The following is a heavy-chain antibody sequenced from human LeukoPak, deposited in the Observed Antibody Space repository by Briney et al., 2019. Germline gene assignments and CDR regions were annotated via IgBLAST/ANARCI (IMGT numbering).Heavy chain of an antibody. CDR2: INHSGST. Sequence: PSETLSLTCAVYGGSFSGYYWSWIRQPPGKGLEWIGEINHSGSTNYNPSLKSRVTISVDKSKNQFSLKLSSVTAADTAVYYCARDKSGGDYYYYMDVWGKGTTVTVSS. CDR3: ARDKSGGDYYYYMDV. V-gene: IGHV4-34*01. D-gene: IGHD4-17*01. CDR1: GGSFSGYY. J-gene: IGHJ6*03.